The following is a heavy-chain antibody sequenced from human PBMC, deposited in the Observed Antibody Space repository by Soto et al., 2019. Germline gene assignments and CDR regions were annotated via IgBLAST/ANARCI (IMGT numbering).Heavy chain of an antibody. CDR3: AKEVYGDTGFDY. J-gene: IGHJ4*02. Sequence: EVQLLESGGGLVQPGGSLRLSCAASGFTFSSYAMTWVRQAPGKGLEWVSAISGSGGTTYYADSVKGRFTINRDNSKNTLYLQMNRLRAEDTAVYYCAKEVYGDTGFDYWGQGSLVTVSS. V-gene: IGHV3-23*01. CDR1: GFTFSSYA. D-gene: IGHD4-17*01. CDR2: ISGSGGTT.